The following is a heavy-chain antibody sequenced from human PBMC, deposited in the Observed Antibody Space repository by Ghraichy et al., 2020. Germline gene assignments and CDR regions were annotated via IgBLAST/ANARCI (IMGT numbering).Heavy chain of an antibody. D-gene: IGHD5-18*01. CDR1: GFTFRSYW. CDR2: INTDGSST. V-gene: IGHV3-74*01. Sequence: GGSLRLSCAASGFTFRSYWMHWVRQAPGKGLVWVSRINTDGSSTSYADSVKGRFTISRDNAKNTLYLQMNSLRAEDTAVYYCARAEDTARWGMDVWGQGTTVTVSS. J-gene: IGHJ6*02. CDR3: ARAEDTARWGMDV.